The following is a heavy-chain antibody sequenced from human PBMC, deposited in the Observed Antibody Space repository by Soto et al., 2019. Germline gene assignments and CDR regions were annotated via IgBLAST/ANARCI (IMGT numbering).Heavy chain of an antibody. J-gene: IGHJ6*02. D-gene: IGHD1-20*01. V-gene: IGHV4-30-2*01. Sequence: QLQLQESGSGLVKPSQTLSLTCAVSGGSISSGGYSWSWIRQPPEKGLEWIGYIYHSGSTYYNPSLKSRVTISVDRSKNQFSLKLSSVTAADTAVYYCASDHITGARRGYYYGMDVWGQGTTVTVSS. CDR2: IYHSGST. CDR1: GGSISSGGYS. CDR3: ASDHITGARRGYYYGMDV.